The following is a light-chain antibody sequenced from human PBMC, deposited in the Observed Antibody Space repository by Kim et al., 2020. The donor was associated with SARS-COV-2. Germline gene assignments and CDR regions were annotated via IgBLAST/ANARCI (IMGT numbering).Light chain of an antibody. V-gene: IGKV1-33*01. Sequence: DIQMTQSPSSLSASVGDRVTITCQASQDITKYLNWYQQKPGRAPKLLIHDASNLETGVPSRFSGSRSGTDFTFTIGSLQPEDVATYYCQQTDKVPFTFGPGTKVDIK. CDR3: QQTDKVPFT. CDR2: DAS. J-gene: IGKJ3*01. CDR1: QDITKY.